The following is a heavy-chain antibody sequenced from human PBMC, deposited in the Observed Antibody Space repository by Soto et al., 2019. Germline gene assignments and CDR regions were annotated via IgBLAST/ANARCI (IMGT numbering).Heavy chain of an antibody. J-gene: IGHJ4*02. D-gene: IGHD3-9*01. CDR2: IYYSGST. CDR3: ARHYYDILAGYTYYFYY. V-gene: IGHV4-39*01. Sequence: PSETLSRTCTVSGGSISSSSYYWGWIRQPPGKGLEWIGSIYYSGSTYYNPSLKSRVTISVDTSKNQFSLKLSSVTAADTAVYYCARHYYDILAGYTYYFYYWGQGTLVTVSS. CDR1: GGSISSSSYY.